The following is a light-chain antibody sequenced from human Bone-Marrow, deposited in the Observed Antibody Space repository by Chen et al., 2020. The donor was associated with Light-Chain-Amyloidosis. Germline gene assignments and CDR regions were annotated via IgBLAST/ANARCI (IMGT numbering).Light chain of an antibody. CDR2: RDT. V-gene: IGLV3-25*03. J-gene: IGLJ2*01. CDR1: GLPTIY. CDR3: QSADSSGTEEVI. Sequence: SYELTQPPSVSVYPGQTDRITCSGDGLPTIYAYWYQQKPGQAPVLVIHRDTERPSGISERFSGSSSGTTATLTISVVQAEDEADYHCQSADSSGTEEVIFGGGTKLTVL.